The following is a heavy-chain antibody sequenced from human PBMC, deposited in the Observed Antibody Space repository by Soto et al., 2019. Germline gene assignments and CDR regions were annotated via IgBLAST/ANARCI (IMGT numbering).Heavy chain of an antibody. Sequence: SVKVSCKASGYTFTSYGISWVRQAPGQGLEWMGWISAYNGNTNYAQKLQGRVTMTTDTSTSTAYMELRSLRSDDTAVYYCARVYYDYIWGSYRYTRYYFDYWGQGTLVTVSS. CDR2: ISAYNGNT. D-gene: IGHD3-16*02. CDR3: ARVYYDYIWGSYRYTRYYFDY. J-gene: IGHJ4*02. V-gene: IGHV1-18*01. CDR1: GYTFTSYG.